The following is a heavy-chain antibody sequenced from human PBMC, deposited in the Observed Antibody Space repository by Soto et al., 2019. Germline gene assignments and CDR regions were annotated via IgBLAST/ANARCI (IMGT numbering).Heavy chain of an antibody. J-gene: IGHJ5*02. CDR1: SASIGNSDYT. CDR3: ARENYGDYLNWFDP. CDR2: IYYSGTT. Sequence: SETLSLTCPVSSASIGNSDYTWGWIRQPPGKGLEWIGSIYYSGTTYYNPSLNSRVTVSVDTSKNSLYLQMNSLRDEDTAVYYCARENYGDYLNWFDPWGQGTLVTVSS. V-gene: IGHV4-39*02. D-gene: IGHD4-17*01.